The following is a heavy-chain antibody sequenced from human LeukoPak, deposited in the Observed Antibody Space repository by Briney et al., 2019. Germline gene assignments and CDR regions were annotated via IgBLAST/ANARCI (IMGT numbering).Heavy chain of an antibody. D-gene: IGHD1-26*01. CDR1: GFTFSNYG. J-gene: IGHJ4*02. CDR2: ISGDGSIT. Sequence: GRSLRLSCAASGFTFSNYGMHWVRQAPGKGLVWVSRISGDGSITDYADSVKGRFTISRDNAKNTLYLQMNSLRAEDSAMYYCGRLVEAGPAYWGQGTLVTVSS. V-gene: IGHV3-74*01. CDR3: GRLVEAGPAY.